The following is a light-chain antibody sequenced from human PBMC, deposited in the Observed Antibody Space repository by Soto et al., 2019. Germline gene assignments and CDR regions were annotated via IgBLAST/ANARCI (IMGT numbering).Light chain of an antibody. Sequence: EIVLTQSPGTLSLSPGERATLSCMASQSVSSSNLAWYQQKPGQAPRLLIYGASSRATGIPDRFSGSGSGTDFTLTISRLEPEDFAVYYCQQFGSAPCPFGLGIKVGLK. J-gene: IGKJ1*01. V-gene: IGKV3-20*01. CDR2: GAS. CDR3: QQFGSAPCP. CDR1: QSVSSSN.